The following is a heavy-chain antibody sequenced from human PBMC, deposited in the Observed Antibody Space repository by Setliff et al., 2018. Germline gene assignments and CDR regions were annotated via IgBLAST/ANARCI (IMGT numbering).Heavy chain of an antibody. D-gene: IGHD4-17*01. V-gene: IGHV4-61*09. CDR2: IDPSGNT. CDR1: GGSISSGSNY. Sequence: SETLSLTCTVSGGSISSGSNYWSWIRQPAGRGLEWIGHIDPSGNTNYHPSLKSRVTISGDTSKNQFSLKLTSVTAADTAVYFCARDYGASDGFDIWGQGTMVTVSS. CDR3: ARDYGASDGFDI. J-gene: IGHJ3*02.